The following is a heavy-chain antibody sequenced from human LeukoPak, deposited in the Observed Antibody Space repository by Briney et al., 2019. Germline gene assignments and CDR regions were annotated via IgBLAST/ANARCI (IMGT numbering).Heavy chain of an antibody. Sequence: SETLSLTCTVSGGSISNYYWSWIRQTPGKGLEWIGCISYSGSTNHNPSLKSRVTISLDTSKNQFSLKLSSVTAADTAVYYCARYADYGSYYFDYWGQGTLVTVSS. CDR3: ARYADYGSYYFDY. D-gene: IGHD4-17*01. CDR2: ISYSGST. CDR1: GGSISNYY. V-gene: IGHV4-59*01. J-gene: IGHJ4*02.